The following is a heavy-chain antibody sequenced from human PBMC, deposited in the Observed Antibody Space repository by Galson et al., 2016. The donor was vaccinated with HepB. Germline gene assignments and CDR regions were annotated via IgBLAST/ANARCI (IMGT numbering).Heavy chain of an antibody. CDR1: GFTFSDYS. D-gene: IGHD2-15*01. J-gene: IGHJ6*02. Sequence: SLRLSCAASGFTFSDYSMNWVRQAPGKGLEWLSYISGTGSTIYSADSVKGRFFISRDNAHKSIYLQMNSLRDEDTAVYYCARSGCSGGSCTAGVYYYGMDVWGQGTTVTVSS. V-gene: IGHV3-48*02. CDR2: ISGTGSTI. CDR3: ARSGCSGGSCTAGVYYYGMDV.